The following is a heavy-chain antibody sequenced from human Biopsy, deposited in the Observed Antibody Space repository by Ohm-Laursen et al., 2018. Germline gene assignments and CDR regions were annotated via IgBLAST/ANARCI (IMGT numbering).Heavy chain of an antibody. D-gene: IGHD3-16*01. CDR1: RDSISNYY. V-gene: IGHV4-59*01. CDR3: ARDSRGGHLNTTLITGKNLDS. CDR2: IYYTGST. Sequence: GTLSLTCPVSRDSISNYYWTWIRQSPGTGLEWIGYIYYTGSTTYNPSVKSRVTISVDTSKNQFSLKLNSVTAADTAVYFCARDSRGGHLNTTLITGKNLDSWGQGILVTVSS. J-gene: IGHJ4*02.